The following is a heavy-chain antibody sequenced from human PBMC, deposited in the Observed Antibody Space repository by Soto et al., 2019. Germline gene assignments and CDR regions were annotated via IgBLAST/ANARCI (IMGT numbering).Heavy chain of an antibody. CDR2: IYPGDSST. D-gene: IGHD2-2*01. CDR1: GYSFIGYW. V-gene: IGHV5-51*01. Sequence: PGESLKISCKGSGYSFIGYWIGWVRQMPGKGLEWIGIIYPGDSSTKYSPSFQGQVTISADKSISTAYLQWSSLEASDTAKYYCARVRQDNVRVPAALQDRYQYYYMDVWGKGTTVTVSS. CDR3: ARVRQDNVRVPAALQDRYQYYYMDV. J-gene: IGHJ6*03.